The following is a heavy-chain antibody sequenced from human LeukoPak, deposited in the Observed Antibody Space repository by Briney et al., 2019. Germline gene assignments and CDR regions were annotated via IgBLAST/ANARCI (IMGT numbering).Heavy chain of an antibody. Sequence: GGSLRLSCVVSGFTSSGYWMAWVRQAPGKGLEWVANIKQDGSAKAYVDSVKGRFTISRDNARNSLYLQMNSLRADDTAVYYCVRHYYDGSAYFFDCWGQGTLVTVSS. CDR1: GFTSSGYW. CDR2: IKQDGSAK. CDR3: VRHYYDGSAYFFDC. V-gene: IGHV3-7*01. D-gene: IGHD3-22*01. J-gene: IGHJ4*02.